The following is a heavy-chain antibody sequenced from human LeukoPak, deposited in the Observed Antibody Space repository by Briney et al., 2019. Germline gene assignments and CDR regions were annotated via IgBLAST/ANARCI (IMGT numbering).Heavy chain of an antibody. CDR3: ARAPNRGYSYGYIEY. CDR1: GGSFSGNY. V-gene: IGHV4-34*01. Sequence: PSETLSLTCAVYGGSFSGNYWSWIRQPPGKGLEWIGEINHSGSTNYNPSLKSRVTISVDTSKNQFSLKLSSVTAADTAVYYCARAPNRGYSYGYIEYWGQGTLVTVSS. J-gene: IGHJ4*02. D-gene: IGHD5-18*01. CDR2: INHSGST.